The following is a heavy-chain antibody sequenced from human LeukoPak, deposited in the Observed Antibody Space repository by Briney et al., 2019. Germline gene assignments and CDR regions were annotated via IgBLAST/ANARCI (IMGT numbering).Heavy chain of an antibody. CDR3: ARNRYSSWPSYYYTYMDV. V-gene: IGHV3-48*03. Sequence: GGSLRLSCAASGFTFSSYEMNWVRQAPGKGLEWVSYISSSGSTIYYADSVKGRFTISRDNAKNSLYLQMNSLRAEDTAVYYCARNRYSSWPSYYYTYMDVWAKGPTVTVSS. CDR1: GFTFSSYE. CDR2: ISSSGSTI. D-gene: IGHD6-19*01. J-gene: IGHJ6*03.